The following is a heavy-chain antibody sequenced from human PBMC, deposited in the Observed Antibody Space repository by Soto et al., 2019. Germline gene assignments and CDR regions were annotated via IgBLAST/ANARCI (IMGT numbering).Heavy chain of an antibody. D-gene: IGHD3-22*01. CDR3: AREGFDSSGYYRGLDY. Sequence: EVQLVESGGGLVKPGGSLRLSCAASGFTFSSYSMNWVRQAPGKGLEWVASISSSRSYIYYADSVKGRFTISRDNAKNSRYLQMNSLRAEDTAVYYCAREGFDSSGYYRGLDYWGQGTLVTVSS. CDR2: ISSSRSYI. V-gene: IGHV3-21*01. CDR1: GFTFSSYS. J-gene: IGHJ4*02.